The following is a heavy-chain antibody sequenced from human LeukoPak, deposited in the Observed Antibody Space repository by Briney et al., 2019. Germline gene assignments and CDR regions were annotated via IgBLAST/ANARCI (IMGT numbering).Heavy chain of an antibody. D-gene: IGHD3-10*01. J-gene: IGHJ5*02. Sequence: GGSLRLSCAASGFISSDYWMHWVRHAPGKGLVWVSRMNSDGTTTNYADSVKGRFTISRDNAKNTLYLQMNSLRAEDTAVYYCARGRGPYGWFDPWGQGTLVTVSS. CDR2: MNSDGTTT. CDR1: GFISSDYW. CDR3: ARGRGPYGWFDP. V-gene: IGHV3-74*01.